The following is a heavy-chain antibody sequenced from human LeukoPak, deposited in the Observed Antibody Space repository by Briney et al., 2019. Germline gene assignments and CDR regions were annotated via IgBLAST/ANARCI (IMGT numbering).Heavy chain of an antibody. CDR2: IIPIFGTA. CDR1: GGTFSNYA. D-gene: IGHD2-15*01. Sequence: SVKVSCKASGGTFSNYAISWVRQAPGQGLEWMGRIIPIFGTANYAQKFQGRVTITTDESTSTAYMGLSSLRSEDTAVYYCARAPGYCSGGSCLDYWGQGTLVTVSS. CDR3: ARAPGYCSGGSCLDY. J-gene: IGHJ4*02. V-gene: IGHV1-69*05.